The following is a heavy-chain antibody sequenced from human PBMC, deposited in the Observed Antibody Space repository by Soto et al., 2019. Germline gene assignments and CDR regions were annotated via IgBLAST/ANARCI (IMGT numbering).Heavy chain of an antibody. D-gene: IGHD3-16*01. CDR3: ARDWGGEGTFDY. CDR2: ISSSGSYI. J-gene: IGHJ4*02. CDR1: GFTFSSYS. V-gene: IGHV3-21*03. Sequence: EVQLVESGGGLVKPGGSLRLSCAASGFTFSSYSMNWVRQAPGKGLEWVSSISSSGSYIYYADSVKGRFTISRDNAKNSLYLQMNSLRAEDTAVYYCARDWGGEGTFDYWGQGTLVTVSS.